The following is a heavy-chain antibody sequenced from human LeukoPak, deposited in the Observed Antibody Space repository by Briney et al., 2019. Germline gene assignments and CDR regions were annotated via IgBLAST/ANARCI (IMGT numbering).Heavy chain of an antibody. CDR2: INPNSGGT. CDR1: GYTFTVYY. Sequence: ASVKVSCKASGYTFTVYYIHWVRQAPGQGLEYMGWINPNSGGTNFAQKFQGRVTLTRGTSISTAYMEVSRLTSDDTAVYYCALYSSGLFDPWGQGTLVTVSS. J-gene: IGHJ5*02. CDR3: ALYSSGLFDP. D-gene: IGHD6-19*01. V-gene: IGHV1-2*02.